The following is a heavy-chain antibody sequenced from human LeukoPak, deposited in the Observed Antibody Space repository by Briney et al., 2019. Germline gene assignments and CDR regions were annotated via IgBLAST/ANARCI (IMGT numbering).Heavy chain of an antibody. CDR2: MSGTGYHTYYADSDKT. CDR3: AKGAAIDH. V-gene: IGHV3-23*01. CDR1: GFDFNNYA. J-gene: IGHJ4*02. Sequence: GGSLRLSCAASGFDFNNYAMSWVRQGPGKRLEWVSAMSGTGYHTYYADSDKTYYADSVKGRFTISRDNSKSTLYRHMNNLRLEDTAIYYCAKGAAIDHWGQGTLVTVSS.